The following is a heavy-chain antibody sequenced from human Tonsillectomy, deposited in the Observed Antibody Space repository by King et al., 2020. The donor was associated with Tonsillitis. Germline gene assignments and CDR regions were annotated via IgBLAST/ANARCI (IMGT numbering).Heavy chain of an antibody. J-gene: IGHJ4*02. CDR1: GFTFSSYW. Sequence: VQLVESGGGLVQPGGSLRLSCAASGFTFSSYWMSWVRQAPGKGLDWVANIKQDGSEKYYVDSVKGRFTISRDNAKNSLYLQMNSLRAEDTAVYYCARGWSSSGYSYFDYWGQGTLVTVSS. CDR3: ARGWSSSGYSYFDY. D-gene: IGHD3-22*01. V-gene: IGHV3-7*01. CDR2: IKQDGSEK.